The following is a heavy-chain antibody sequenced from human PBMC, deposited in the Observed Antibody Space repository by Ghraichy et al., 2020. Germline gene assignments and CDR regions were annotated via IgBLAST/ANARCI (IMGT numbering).Heavy chain of an antibody. CDR2: IKQDGSEK. J-gene: IGHJ4*02. D-gene: IGHD3-22*01. CDR1: GFTFSSYW. CDR3: ARGRVVIQFAGPY. Sequence: GGSLRLSCAASGFTFSSYWMSWVRQAPGKGLEWVANIKQDGSEKYYVDSVKGRFTISRDNAKNSLYLQMNSLRAEDTAVYYCARGRVVIQFAGPYWGQGTLVTFSS. V-gene: IGHV3-7*03.